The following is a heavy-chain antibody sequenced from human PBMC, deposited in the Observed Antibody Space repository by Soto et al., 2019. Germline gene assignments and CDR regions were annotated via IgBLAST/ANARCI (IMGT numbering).Heavy chain of an antibody. V-gene: IGHV3-72*01. CDR1: GFTCSDFH. J-gene: IGHJ4*02. CDR2: SRETSNGYTT. CDR3: VGESFYRLDY. Sequence: GGSLRLSCAASGFTCSDFHMNWVRQAPGKGLEWVGRSRETSNGYTTEYAASVKGRFTVSREDSKNTLFLKMNSLNIGDAAVYYCVGESFYRLDYWGQGSLVTVSS. D-gene: IGHD3-16*01.